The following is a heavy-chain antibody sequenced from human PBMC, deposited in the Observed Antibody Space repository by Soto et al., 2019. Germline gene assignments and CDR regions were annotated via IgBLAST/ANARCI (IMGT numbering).Heavy chain of an antibody. Sequence: EVQLVESGGGLVKPGGSLRLSCAASGFIFSSYSMNWVRQAPGKGLEWVSSISPRSDYIYFADSMRGRFTISRDNAQNSLHLHMNNLRAEDTAVYHCARVSGTLERYSDLDYWGQGTLVTVSS. CDR3: ARVSGTLERYSDLDY. V-gene: IGHV3-21*06. CDR2: ISPRSDYI. D-gene: IGHD3-10*01. CDR1: GFIFSSYS. J-gene: IGHJ4*02.